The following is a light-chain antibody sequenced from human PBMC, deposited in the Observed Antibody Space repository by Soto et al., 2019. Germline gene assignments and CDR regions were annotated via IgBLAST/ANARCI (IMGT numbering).Light chain of an antibody. Sequence: IVLTQSPGTLSLSPGERATLSCRASQSVSSSYLAWYQQKPRQAPRLLIYGASSMSTGIPGRFSGSGSGTDFTLTISRSEPEDFAVYYCQQYGSSPRTVGQGTKLESK. J-gene: IGKJ2*01. CDR3: QQYGSSPRT. CDR2: GAS. CDR1: QSVSSSY. V-gene: IGKV3-20*01.